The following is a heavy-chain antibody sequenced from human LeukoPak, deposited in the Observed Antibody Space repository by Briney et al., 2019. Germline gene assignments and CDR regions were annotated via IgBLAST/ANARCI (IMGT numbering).Heavy chain of an antibody. D-gene: IGHD6-19*01. CDR2: ISSSGSTV. CDR3: ASGIQWLLQPWGAFDI. Sequence: GGSLSHSRAASGFTFSSYELNWVRQAPGKGLEWVSYISSSGSTVYYADSVKGRFTISRDNAKNSLYLQMNSLRAEDTAVYYCASGIQWLLQPWGAFDIWGQGTMGTVSS. V-gene: IGHV3-48*03. CDR1: GFTFSSYE. J-gene: IGHJ3*02.